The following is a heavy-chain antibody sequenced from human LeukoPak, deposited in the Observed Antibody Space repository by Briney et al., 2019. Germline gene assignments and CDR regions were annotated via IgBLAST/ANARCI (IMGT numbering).Heavy chain of an antibody. V-gene: IGHV3-11*01. CDR3: ARGLRYYGSGSYYSDY. J-gene: IGHJ4*02. Sequence: GGSQRLSCAASGFTFSDYYMSWIRQAPGKGLEWVSYISSSGSTIYYADSVKGRFTISRDNAKNSLYLQMNSLRAEDTAVYYCARGLRYYGSGSYYSDYWGQGTLVTVSS. CDR2: ISSSGSTI. CDR1: GFTFSDYY. D-gene: IGHD3-10*01.